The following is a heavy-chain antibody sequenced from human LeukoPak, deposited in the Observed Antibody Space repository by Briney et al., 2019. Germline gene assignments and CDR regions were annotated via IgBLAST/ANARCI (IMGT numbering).Heavy chain of an antibody. CDR1: GFAFSASY. Sequence: GGSLRLSCAASGFAFSASYMSWVRKAPGKGLEWVATIKPGGSEKYHVDSVSGRFTISRDNTNDSLFLQMNSLRVDDTAVYYCVRGGAYWTVSWGQGTLVNVS. CDR2: IKPGGSEK. J-gene: IGHJ5*01. V-gene: IGHV3-7*01. CDR3: VRGGAYWTVS.